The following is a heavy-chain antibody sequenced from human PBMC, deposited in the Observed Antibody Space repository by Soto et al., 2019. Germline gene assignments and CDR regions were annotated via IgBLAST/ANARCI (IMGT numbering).Heavy chain of an antibody. D-gene: IGHD3-16*01. J-gene: IGHJ6*04. CDR3: ARDLLDASMGDLKYGMDV. CDR1: GGSISSSNW. CDR2: MRHSGST. V-gene: IGHV4-4*02. Sequence: QVQLQESGPGLVKPSGTLSLTCAVSGGSISSSNWWSWVRQPPGQGLEWIGEMRHSGSTNYNPSLKSRVTISVDKSKNQFSLKLSSVTAADTAVYYCARDLLDASMGDLKYGMDVWGEVTTVTVSS.